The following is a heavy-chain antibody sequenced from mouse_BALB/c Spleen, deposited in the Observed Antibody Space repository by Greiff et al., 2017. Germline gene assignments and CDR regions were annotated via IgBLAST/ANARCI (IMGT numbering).Heavy chain of an antibody. CDR2: INPSSGYT. J-gene: IGHJ4*01. CDR1: GYTFTSYT. Sequence: VQLQESGAELARPGASVKMSCKASGYTFTSYTMHWVKQRPGQGLEWIGYINPSSGYTNYNQKFKDKATLTADKSSSTAYMQLSSLTSEDSAVYYCARSGDGYFYAMGYWGQGTSVTVSS. CDR3: ARSGDGYFYAMGY. V-gene: IGHV1-4*01. D-gene: IGHD2-3*01.